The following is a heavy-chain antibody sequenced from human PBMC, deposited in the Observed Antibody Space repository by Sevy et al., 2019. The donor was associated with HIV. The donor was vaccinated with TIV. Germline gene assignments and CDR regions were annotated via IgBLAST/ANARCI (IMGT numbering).Heavy chain of an antibody. J-gene: IGHJ4*02. Sequence: GGSLRRSCAASGFIFSSYAMSWVRQAPGKGLEWVSTNSGSGDKTFYADAVKGRFTISRDNSKNTFYLQMNSLRAEDTAVYDCAKARYINGWYVLDYWGQGTLVTVSS. D-gene: IGHD6-19*01. CDR1: GFIFSSYA. V-gene: IGHV3-23*01. CDR2: NSGSGDKT. CDR3: AKARYINGWYVLDY.